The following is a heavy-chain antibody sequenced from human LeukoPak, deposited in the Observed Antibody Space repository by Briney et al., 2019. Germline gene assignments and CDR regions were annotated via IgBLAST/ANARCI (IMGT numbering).Heavy chain of an antibody. CDR1: GFTFCSYT. J-gene: IGHJ6*03. D-gene: IGHD3-3*01. Sequence: GGSLRLSCAASGFTFCSYTMNWVRQAPGKGLEWVSSIDSSNYYIYYADSVKGRFTISRDNSKNTLYLQMNSLRAEDTAVYYCAKDGITIFGVVRGNYYYMDVWGKGTTVTVSS. V-gene: IGHV3-21*01. CDR3: AKDGITIFGVVRGNYYYMDV. CDR2: IDSSNYYI.